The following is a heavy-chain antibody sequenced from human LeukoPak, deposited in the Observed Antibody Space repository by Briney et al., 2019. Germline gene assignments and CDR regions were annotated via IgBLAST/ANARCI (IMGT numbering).Heavy chain of an antibody. CDR3: ARIPPPYYYDSSGYYRTSPFDY. Sequence: SETLSLTCAVYGGSFSGYYWSWIRQPPGKGLEWIGEINHSGSTNYNPSLKSRVTISVDTSKNQFSLKLSSVTAADTAVYYCARIPPPYYYDSSGYYRTSPFDYWGQGTLVTVSS. J-gene: IGHJ4*02. V-gene: IGHV4-34*01. D-gene: IGHD3-22*01. CDR1: GGSFSGYY. CDR2: INHSGST.